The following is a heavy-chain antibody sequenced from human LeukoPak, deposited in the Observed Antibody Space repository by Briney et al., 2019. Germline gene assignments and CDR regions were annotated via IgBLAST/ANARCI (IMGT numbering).Heavy chain of an antibody. V-gene: IGHV1-69*05. CDR2: IIPIFGTA. D-gene: IGHD3-22*01. CDR1: GGTFSSYA. CDR3: ARGDYYDSSGYFDF. J-gene: IGHJ4*02. Sequence: SVKVSCKASGGTFSSYAISWVRQAPGQGLEWMGGIIPIFGTANYAQKFQGRVTITTDESTSTAYMELGSLRSEDTAVYYCARGDYYDSSGYFDFWGQGTLVTVSS.